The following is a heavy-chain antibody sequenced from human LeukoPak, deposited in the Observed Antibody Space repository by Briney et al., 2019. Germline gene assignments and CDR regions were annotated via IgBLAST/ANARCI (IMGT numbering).Heavy chain of an antibody. CDR1: GYTFTSYA. CDR3: AILYDSSGYYPHDAFDI. J-gene: IGHJ3*02. Sequence: ASVNVSCKASGYTFTSYAMHWVRQAPGQRLEWMGWINAGNGNTKYSQKFQGRVTITRDTSASTAYMELSSLRSEDTAVYYCAILYDSSGYYPHDAFDIWGQGTMVTVSS. D-gene: IGHD3-22*01. V-gene: IGHV1-3*01. CDR2: INAGNGNT.